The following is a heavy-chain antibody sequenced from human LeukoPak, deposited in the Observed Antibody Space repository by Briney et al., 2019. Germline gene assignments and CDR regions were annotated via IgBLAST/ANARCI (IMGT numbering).Heavy chain of an antibody. CDR3: ARGPSGYHNT. V-gene: IGHV3-30*02. D-gene: IGHD5-12*01. J-gene: IGHJ4*02. CDR1: GFSFSHYG. CDR2: KQNDGSST. Sequence: GGSLRLSCAASGFSFSHYGMHWVRQAPGKGLEWVAFKQNDGSSTFYADSVKGRFTISRDNSKNTLYLQMNSLRAEDTAVYYCARGPSGYHNTGGQGTLVTVSS.